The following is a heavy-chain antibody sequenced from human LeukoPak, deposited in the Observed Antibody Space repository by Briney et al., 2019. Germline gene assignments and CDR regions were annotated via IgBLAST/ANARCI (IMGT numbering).Heavy chain of an antibody. V-gene: IGHV3-48*03. CDR1: GFTFSNYE. D-gene: IGHD2-2*01. J-gene: IGHJ5*02. CDR2: ISSGGTTI. Sequence: PGGSLRLSCAVSGFTFSNYEMNWVRQAPGKGLEWVSYISSGGTTIYYADSVKGRFTISRDNAKNSLYLQMNSLRAEDTAVYYCARDHSTSWTNWFDPWGQGTLVTVSS. CDR3: ARDHSTSWTNWFDP.